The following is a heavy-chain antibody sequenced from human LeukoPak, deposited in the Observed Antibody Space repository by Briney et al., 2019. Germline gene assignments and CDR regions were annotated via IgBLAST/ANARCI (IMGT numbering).Heavy chain of an antibody. CDR2: MNPNSGNT. CDR1: GYTFTSYD. J-gene: IGHJ4*02. D-gene: IGHD5-12*01. CDR3: ARSRRGYSGFHFDY. Sequence: ASVKVSCKASGYTFTSYDINWVRQATGQGLEWKGWMNPNSGNTGYAQKIQGRVTMTRNTSISTAYMELSSLRSEDTAVYYCARSRRGYSGFHFDYWGQGTLVTVSS. V-gene: IGHV1-8*01.